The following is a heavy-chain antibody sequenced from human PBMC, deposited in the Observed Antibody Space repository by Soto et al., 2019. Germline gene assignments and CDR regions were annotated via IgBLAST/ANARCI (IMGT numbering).Heavy chain of an antibody. CDR3: TTSGRGSYCSSTSCYLYYYYGMDV. V-gene: IGHV3-15*01. CDR1: VFTCSKAG. CDR2: IKSKTDGGTT. J-gene: IGHJ6*02. D-gene: IGHD2-2*01. Sequence: PWWSLRLSCLASVFTCSKAGMSWFRQAPGKGLEWVGRIKSKTDGGTTDYAAPVKGRFTISRDDSKNTLYLQINSLKTEDTAVYYCTTSGRGSYCSSTSCYLYYYYGMDVWGQGTTVTVSS.